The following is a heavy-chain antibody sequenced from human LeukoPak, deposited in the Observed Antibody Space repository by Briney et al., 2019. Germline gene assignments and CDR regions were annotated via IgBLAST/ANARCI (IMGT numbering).Heavy chain of an antibody. Sequence: PGGSLRLSCAASGFTFSDYYMSWIRQAPGKGLEWVSYISSSGSTIYYADSVKGRFTITTDNSTNSQYLRMNSLRAEDTAVYYCARVGGYCSSTSCWGENWFDPWGQGTLVTVSS. J-gene: IGHJ5*02. CDR1: GFTFSDYY. CDR2: ISSSGSTI. V-gene: IGHV3-11*04. D-gene: IGHD2-2*01. CDR3: ARVGGYCSSTSCWGENWFDP.